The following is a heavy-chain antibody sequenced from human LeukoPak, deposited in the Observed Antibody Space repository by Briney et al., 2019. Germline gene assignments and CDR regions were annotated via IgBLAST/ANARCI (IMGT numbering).Heavy chain of an antibody. CDR1: GFIFSDYY. Sequence: GGSLRLSCAASGFIFSDYYMSWIRQAPGKGLEWLSYITSSGSTVYYADSVKGRFTISRDNAKNSLYLQMNSLRAEDTAVYYCARNVRVGSGELSFAPFKNWFDPWGQGTLVTVSS. V-gene: IGHV3-11*04. CDR2: ITSSGSTV. D-gene: IGHD3-16*02. CDR3: ARNVRVGSGELSFAPFKNWFDP. J-gene: IGHJ5*02.